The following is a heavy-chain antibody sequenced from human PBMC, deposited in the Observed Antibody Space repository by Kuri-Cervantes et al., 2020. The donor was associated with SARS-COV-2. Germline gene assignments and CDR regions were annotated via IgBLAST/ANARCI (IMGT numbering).Heavy chain of an antibody. CDR3: ARARAAAGTFIEYFQH. D-gene: IGHD6-13*01. Sequence: LSLTCAASGFTFSSYAMHWVRQAPGKRLEWVAVISYDGSNKYYADSVKGRFTISRDNSKNTLYLQMNSLRAEDTAVYYCARARAAAGTFIEYFQHWGQGTLVTVSS. CDR2: ISYDGSNK. CDR1: GFTFSSYA. J-gene: IGHJ1*01. V-gene: IGHV3-30-3*01.